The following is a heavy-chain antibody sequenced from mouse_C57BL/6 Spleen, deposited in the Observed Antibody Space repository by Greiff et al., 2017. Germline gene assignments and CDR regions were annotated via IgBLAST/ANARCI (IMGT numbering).Heavy chain of an antibody. CDR3: VRRRWDGAMGY. CDR2: IGSKSNNYAT. J-gene: IGHJ4*01. V-gene: IGHV10-1*01. Sequence: EAAGGLVQPKGSLKLSCAASGFSFNTYAMNRVRQAPGKGLEWVARIGSKSNNYATYYADSVKDRFTISRDDSESMLYLQMSNLKTEDTAMYDCVRRRWDGAMGYWGQGTSVTVSS. D-gene: IGHD4-1*01. CDR1: GFSFNTYA.